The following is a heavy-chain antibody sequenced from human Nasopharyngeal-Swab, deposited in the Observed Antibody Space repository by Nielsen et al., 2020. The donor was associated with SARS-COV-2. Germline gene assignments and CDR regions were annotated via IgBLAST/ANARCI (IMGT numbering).Heavy chain of an antibody. Sequence: GESLKISCAASGFTFSSYSMNWVRQAPGKGLEWVSSISSSSSYIYYADSVKGRFTISRDNAKNSLYLQMNSLRAEDTAVYYCAREEMGSGSYSPHDHWGQGTLVTVSS. CDR2: ISSSSSYI. V-gene: IGHV3-21*01. J-gene: IGHJ4*02. CDR1: GFTFSSYS. D-gene: IGHD1-26*01. CDR3: AREEMGSGSYSPHDH.